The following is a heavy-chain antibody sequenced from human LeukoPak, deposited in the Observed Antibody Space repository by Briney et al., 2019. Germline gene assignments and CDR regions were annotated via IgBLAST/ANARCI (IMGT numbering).Heavy chain of an antibody. J-gene: IGHJ4*02. V-gene: IGHV4-4*09. CDR2: IHTSGGS. CDR3: ARLGSYHDF. Sequence: SETLSLTCTVSGASVSHYYWSWIRQTPAKGLEWMGHIHTSGGSTYYPSLKSRLTMSIDTSRNQLSLKLTSVTAADTAVYFCARLGSYHDFWGQGALVTVSS. D-gene: IGHD1-26*01. CDR1: GASVSHYY.